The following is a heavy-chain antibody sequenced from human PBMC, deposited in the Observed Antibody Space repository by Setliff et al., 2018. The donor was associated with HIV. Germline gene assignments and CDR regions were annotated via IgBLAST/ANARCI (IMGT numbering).Heavy chain of an antibody. CDR3: ARDDYGYNGKGFDY. D-gene: IGHD4-17*01. CDR1: GGSISSYY. V-gene: IGHV4-4*07. CDR2: IYTSGST. J-gene: IGHJ4*02. Sequence: PSETLSLTCTVSGGSISSYYWSWIRQPAGKGLEWIGRIYTSGSTNYNPTIKSRVTMSVDTSKNQFSLKLSSVTAADTAVYYCARDDYGYNGKGFDYWGPGTLVTVSS.